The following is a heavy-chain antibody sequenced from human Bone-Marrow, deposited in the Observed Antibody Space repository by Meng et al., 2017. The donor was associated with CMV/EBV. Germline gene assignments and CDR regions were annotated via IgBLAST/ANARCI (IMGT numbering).Heavy chain of an antibody. CDR3: ATDQSRVRYSSSTYYYYGMDV. V-gene: IGHV1-2*02. Sequence: GESLKISCKASGYTFTGYYMHWVRQAPGQGLEWMGWINPNSGGTNYAQKFQGRVTMTRDTSISTAYMELSRLRSDDTAVYYCATDQSRVRYSSSTYYYYGMDVWGQGTTVTVSS. CDR2: INPNSGGT. CDR1: GYTFTGYY. J-gene: IGHJ6*02. D-gene: IGHD6-6*01.